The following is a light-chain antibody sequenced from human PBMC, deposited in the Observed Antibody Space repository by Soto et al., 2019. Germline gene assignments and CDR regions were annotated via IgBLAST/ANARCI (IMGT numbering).Light chain of an antibody. CDR1: QSISDS. Sequence: DIQMTQSPSTLSASVGDRVTITCRASQSISDSLAWYQQKPGKAPDLLISAASSLERGVPSRFSGSGSGTEFTLTIRSMQPDDFATYYCQQYNAYPRTFGGGTKVDIK. CDR2: AAS. V-gene: IGKV1-5*01. CDR3: QQYNAYPRT. J-gene: IGKJ4*02.